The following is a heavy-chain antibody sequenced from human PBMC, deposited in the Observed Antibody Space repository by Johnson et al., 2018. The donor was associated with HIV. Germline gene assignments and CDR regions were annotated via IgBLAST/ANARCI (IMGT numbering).Heavy chain of an antibody. Sequence: VQVVESGGGVVQPGRSLRISCAASGFTFSSYAMHWVRQAPGKGLEWVAVISYDGSNKYYADSVKGRFTISRDNSKNTLYLQMNSLRAEDTAVYYSLSQWLVRNAFDIWGQGTMVTVSS. CDR1: GFTFSSYA. V-gene: IGHV3-30-3*01. J-gene: IGHJ3*02. D-gene: IGHD6-19*01. CDR3: LSQWLVRNAFDI. CDR2: ISYDGSNK.